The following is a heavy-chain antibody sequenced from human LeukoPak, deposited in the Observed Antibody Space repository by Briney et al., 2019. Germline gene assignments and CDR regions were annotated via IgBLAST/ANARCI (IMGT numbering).Heavy chain of an antibody. V-gene: IGHV4-34*01. CDR1: GGSFSGYY. Sequence: SETLSLTCAVYGGSFSGYYWSWIRQPPGKGLEWIGEINHSGSTNYNPSLKSRVTISVDTSKNQFSLKLSSVTAADTAVYYCARVAYFYYDSSGYYYRYAFDIWGQGTMVTVSS. CDR3: ARVAYFYYDSSGYYYRYAFDI. CDR2: INHSGST. J-gene: IGHJ3*02. D-gene: IGHD3-22*01.